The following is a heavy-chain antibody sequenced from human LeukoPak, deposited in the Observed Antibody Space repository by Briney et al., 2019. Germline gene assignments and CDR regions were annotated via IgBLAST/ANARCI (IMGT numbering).Heavy chain of an antibody. V-gene: IGHV1-2*02. J-gene: IGHJ4*02. Sequence: VSVNVSCKASVYTFTGYYLHWVRQAPGQGLEWMGGLNTNSGGTNYAQKFQGRVTRTRDTSISTCYMELSRLRSDDTAVYWCARVVRSRGVFDYWGQGTLVTVSS. CDR3: ARVVRSRGVFDY. CDR2: LNTNSGGT. D-gene: IGHD2-21*01. CDR1: VYTFTGYY.